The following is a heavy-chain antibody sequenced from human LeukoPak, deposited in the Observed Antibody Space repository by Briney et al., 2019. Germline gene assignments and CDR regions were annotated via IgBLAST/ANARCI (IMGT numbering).Heavy chain of an antibody. D-gene: IGHD6-19*01. J-gene: IGHJ6*02. V-gene: IGHV4-39*01. Sequence: SETLSLTCTVSGGSISSSSYYWGWIRQPPGKGLEWIGSIYYSGSTYYNPSLKSRDTISVDTSKNQFSLKLSSVTAADTAVYYCARVIAVAGNYGMDVWGQGTTVTVSS. CDR3: ARVIAVAGNYGMDV. CDR1: GGSISSSSYY. CDR2: IYYSGST.